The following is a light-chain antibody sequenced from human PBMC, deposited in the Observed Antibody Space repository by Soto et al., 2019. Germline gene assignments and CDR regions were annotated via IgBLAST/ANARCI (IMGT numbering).Light chain of an antibody. Sequence: DIVMTQSPDSLALSLGERATINCKSSQSVLFSSNNRNYLAWYQQKPGQPPKLLIFWASTRATGTPARFSGSGSGTEFTLTISSLQSEDFAVYYCQQYIRWPLTFGGGTKWIS. J-gene: IGKJ4*01. V-gene: IGKV4-1*01. CDR2: WAS. CDR1: QSVLFSSNNRNY. CDR3: QQYIRWPLT.